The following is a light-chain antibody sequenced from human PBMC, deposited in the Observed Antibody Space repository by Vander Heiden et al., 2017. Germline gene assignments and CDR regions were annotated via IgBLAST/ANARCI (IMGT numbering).Light chain of an antibody. CDR3: QQGYSTPYT. J-gene: IGKJ2*01. Sequence: DIQMTPSPSSLSASVGDRVTITCRASQSISSYLHWYQQKPGKAPKLLIYAASSLQSGVPSRFSGSGYGTDFTLTISSLQPEDFATYYCQQGYSTPYTFGQGTKLXIK. CDR1: QSISSY. CDR2: AAS. V-gene: IGKV1-39*01.